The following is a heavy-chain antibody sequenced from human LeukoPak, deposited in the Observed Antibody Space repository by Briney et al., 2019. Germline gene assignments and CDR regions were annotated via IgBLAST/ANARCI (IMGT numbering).Heavy chain of an antibody. CDR2: LSYDGSKK. D-gene: IGHD5-12*01. CDR3: AKAVVTTIWYFDS. Sequence: PGRSLRLSCAASGFTFSTYTMYWVRQAPGKGLEWVAALSYDGSKKYYADSVKGRFTTSRDNSKNTLYLQMNSLRTEDTALYYCAKAVVTTIWYFDSWGQGTLVTVSS. CDR1: GFTFSTYT. J-gene: IGHJ4*02. V-gene: IGHV3-30*04.